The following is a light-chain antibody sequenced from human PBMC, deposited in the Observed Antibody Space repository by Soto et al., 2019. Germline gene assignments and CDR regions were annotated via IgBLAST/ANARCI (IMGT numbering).Light chain of an antibody. CDR3: QQFNSYPIS. Sequence: AIQVTQSPSSLSASVGDRVTFTCPASQAIRGALAWYEQKPGKAPKLLIYDVSTLESGVPSRFSGSGSGTEFTLTIISLQPEDFGTYYWQQFNSYPISFGHGTRLEIK. J-gene: IGKJ5*01. V-gene: IGKV1-13*02. CDR1: QAIRGA. CDR2: DVS.